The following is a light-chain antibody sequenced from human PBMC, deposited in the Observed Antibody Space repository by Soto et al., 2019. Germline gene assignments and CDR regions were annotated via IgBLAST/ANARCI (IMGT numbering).Light chain of an antibody. J-gene: IGKJ1*01. CDR3: QQYGSSQT. Sequence: EIVLTQSPGTLSLSPGERATLSCRASQSVSSSYLAWYPQKPGQAPRLLIYGASSRATGLPDRFRGSGSGTDFPLSIRRLEPDDLAVYYCQQYGSSQTFGQRTKVEIK. CDR2: GAS. V-gene: IGKV3-20*01. CDR1: QSVSSSY.